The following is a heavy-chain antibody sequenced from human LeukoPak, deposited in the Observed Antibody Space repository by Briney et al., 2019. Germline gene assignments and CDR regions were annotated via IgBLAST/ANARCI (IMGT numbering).Heavy chain of an antibody. Sequence: SQTLSLTCTVSGGSISSGSYYWSWIRQPAGKGLEWIGRIYTSGSTNYNPSLKSRVTISVDTPKNQFSLKLSSVTAADTAVYYCARGFHYGLDVWGQGTTVTVSS. D-gene: IGHD3-10*01. CDR3: ARGFHYGLDV. J-gene: IGHJ6*02. V-gene: IGHV4-61*02. CDR1: GGSISSGSYY. CDR2: IYTSGST.